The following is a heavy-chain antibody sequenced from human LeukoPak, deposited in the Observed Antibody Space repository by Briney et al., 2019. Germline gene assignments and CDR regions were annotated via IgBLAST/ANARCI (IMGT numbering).Heavy chain of an antibody. CDR3: ARRLPVAGRAPDN. J-gene: IGHJ4*02. CDR2: INHSGSP. V-gene: IGHV4-34*01. CDR1: GGSFSGYY. D-gene: IGHD6-19*01. Sequence: SETLSLTCAVYGGSFSGYYWSWIRQPPGKGLEWIGEINHSGSPNYNPSLKSRVTISVDTSKNQFSLKLSSVTAADTAVYYCARRLPVAGRAPDNWGQGTLVTVSS.